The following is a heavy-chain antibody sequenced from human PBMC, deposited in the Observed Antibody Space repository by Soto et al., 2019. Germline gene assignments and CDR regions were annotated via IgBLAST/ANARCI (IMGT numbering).Heavy chain of an antibody. CDR1: GFSVSDNY. Sequence: HPGGSLRLSCVVSGFSVSDNYMSWVRQAPGKGLEWVSVIYRGDATQYADSVKGRFTISRDNSKNTVYLQMNSLRAEDTAVYYCARDRSDSSRADSFDIWGQGTMVTVSS. CDR3: ARDRSDSSRADSFDI. V-gene: IGHV3-53*01. D-gene: IGHD6-25*01. CDR2: IYRGDAT. J-gene: IGHJ3*02.